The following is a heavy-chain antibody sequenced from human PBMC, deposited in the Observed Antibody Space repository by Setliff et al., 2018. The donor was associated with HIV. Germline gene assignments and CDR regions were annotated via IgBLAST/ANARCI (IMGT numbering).Heavy chain of an antibody. V-gene: IGHV3-66*02. CDR2: IYSGGNT. J-gene: IGHJ4*02. CDR1: GFTFDSYS. D-gene: IGHD2-15*01. Sequence: PGGSLRLSCAASGFTFDSYSMNWVRQAPGKGLEWVSVIYSGGNTYYADSVKGRFTISRDNSKNTVYPQMNTLRAEDTAVYFCASGGRWYLIDYWGQGTLVTVSS. CDR3: ASGGRWYLIDY.